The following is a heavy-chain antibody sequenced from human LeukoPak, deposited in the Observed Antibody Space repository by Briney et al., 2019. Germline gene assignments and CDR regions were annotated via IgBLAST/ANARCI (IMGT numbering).Heavy chain of an antibody. D-gene: IGHD5-24*01. V-gene: IGHV1-69*05. CDR2: VIPMFGSA. CDR1: GGTFSSHT. J-gene: IGHJ3*01. Sequence: AASVKVSCKTSGGTFSSHTINWVRQAPGQGLEWMGGVIPMFGSAEYTEKFQGRVTITTDQSTNTAYMELRSLKYDDTAMYYCARGGTATWLQLTGFYSFDVWGQGTMVAVS. CDR3: ARGGTATWLQLTGFYSFDV.